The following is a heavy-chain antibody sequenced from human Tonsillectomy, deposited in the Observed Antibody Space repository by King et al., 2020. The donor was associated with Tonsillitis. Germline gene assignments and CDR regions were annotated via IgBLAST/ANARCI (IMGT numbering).Heavy chain of an antibody. CDR3: ARDRVGATVYYYYMDV. CDR2: ISSGGNYT. V-gene: IGHV3-11*05. J-gene: IGHJ6*03. Sequence: VQLVESGGGLVKPGGSLRLSCAASGFTFSDSYMSWIRQAPGKGLEWVSDISSGGNYTSYADSVKGRFTISRDNAKNSLYLQMNSMRAEYTAVYYCARDRVGATVYYYYMDVWGKGTTVTVSS. D-gene: IGHD1-26*01. CDR1: GFTFSDSY.